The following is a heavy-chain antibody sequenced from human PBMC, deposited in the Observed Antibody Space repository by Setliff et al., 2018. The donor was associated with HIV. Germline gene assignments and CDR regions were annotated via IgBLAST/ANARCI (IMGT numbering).Heavy chain of an antibody. CDR3: ARTLLTHYNFWSGYYSYDAFDI. Sequence: PSETLSLTCTVSGGSFSDYYWSWIRQPPGKGLEWIGEINHSGSTNYNPSLKSRVTISVDTSKNQFSLKLSSVTAADTAVYYCARTLLTHYNFWSGYYSYDAFDIWGQGTMVTVSS. D-gene: IGHD3-3*01. J-gene: IGHJ3*02. V-gene: IGHV4-34*01. CDR2: INHSGST. CDR1: GGSFSDYY.